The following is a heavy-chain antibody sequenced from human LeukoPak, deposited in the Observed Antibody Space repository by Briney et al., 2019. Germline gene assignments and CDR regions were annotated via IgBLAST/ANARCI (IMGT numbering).Heavy chain of an antibody. CDR1: GFTVSSNY. CDR3: ASSSAMVTYYYYYMDV. D-gene: IGHD5-18*01. Sequence: PGGSLRLSCAASGFTVSSNYMSWVRQAPGKGLEWVSVIYSGGSTYYADSVKGRFTISRDNSKNTLYLQMNSLRAEDTAVYYCASSSAMVTYYYYYMDVWGKGTTVTISS. CDR2: IYSGGST. J-gene: IGHJ6*03. V-gene: IGHV3-53*01.